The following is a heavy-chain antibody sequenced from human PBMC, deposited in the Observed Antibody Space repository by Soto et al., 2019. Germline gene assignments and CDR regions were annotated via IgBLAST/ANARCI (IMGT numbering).Heavy chain of an antibody. CDR2: INHSGST. J-gene: IGHJ3*02. CDR1: GGSFSGYY. Sequence: PSETLSLTCAVYGGSFSGYYWSWIRQPPGKGLEWIGEINHSGSTNYNPSLKSRVTISVDTSKNQFSLKLSSVTAADTAVYYCASFASWRFCSGGSCYRQPDAFDIWGQGTMVT. CDR3: ASFASWRFCSGGSCYRQPDAFDI. V-gene: IGHV4-34*01. D-gene: IGHD2-15*01.